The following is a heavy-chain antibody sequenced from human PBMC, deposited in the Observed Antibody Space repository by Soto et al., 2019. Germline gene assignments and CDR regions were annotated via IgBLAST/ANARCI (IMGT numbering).Heavy chain of an antibody. J-gene: IGHJ3*02. CDR1: GFTVSSNY. CDR3: AREIRELTDAFDI. Sequence: GESLKISCAASGFTVSSNYMSWVRQAPGKGLEWVSVIYSGGSTYYADSVKGRFTISRDNSKNTLYLQMNSLRAEDTAVYYCAREIRELTDAFDIWGQGTMVTVSS. D-gene: IGHD1-26*01. CDR2: IYSGGST. V-gene: IGHV3-53*01.